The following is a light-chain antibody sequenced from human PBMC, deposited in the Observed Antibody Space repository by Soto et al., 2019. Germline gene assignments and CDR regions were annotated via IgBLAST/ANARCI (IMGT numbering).Light chain of an antibody. J-gene: IGKJ3*01. V-gene: IGKV3-20*01. CDR3: QQYVTSPFT. Sequence: EAVLTQSPDTLSLSPGERATLSCRASESVRDELGWYQQKPGQAPRLLIYGASDRATGIPDRFSGSGSGTDFTLTISRLEPEDFAVYYCQQYVTSPFTFGPGTKVD. CDR2: GAS. CDR1: ESVRDE.